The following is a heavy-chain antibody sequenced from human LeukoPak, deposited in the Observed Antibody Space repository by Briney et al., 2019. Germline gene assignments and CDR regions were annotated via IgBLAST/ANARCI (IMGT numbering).Heavy chain of an antibody. D-gene: IGHD6-13*01. V-gene: IGHV5-51*01. CDR1: GYSFTSYW. CDR2: IEPGDSDT. J-gene: IGHJ6*03. CDR3: ARLYDRYSSRYYMDV. Sequence: GESLKISCKGSGYSFTSYWIGWVRPMPRKGLEWMGIIEPGDSDTRYSPPLQGQVTISADKSISTDYLQRSSLKASDTAMYYYARLYDRYSSRYYMDVWGKGTTVTVSS.